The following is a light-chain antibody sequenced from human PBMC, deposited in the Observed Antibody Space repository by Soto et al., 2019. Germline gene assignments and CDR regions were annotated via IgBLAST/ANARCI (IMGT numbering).Light chain of an antibody. CDR1: QSVSSSY. CDR2: GAS. CDR3: QQYGSAFT. V-gene: IGKV3-20*01. Sequence: ELVLTQSPGTLSLSPGERATLSCRASQSVSSSYLAWYQQKPGQAPRLLIYGASSRATGIPDRFSGSGSGTDFTLTISRLEPEDFAVYYCQQYGSAFTFGPGTKLDI. J-gene: IGKJ3*01.